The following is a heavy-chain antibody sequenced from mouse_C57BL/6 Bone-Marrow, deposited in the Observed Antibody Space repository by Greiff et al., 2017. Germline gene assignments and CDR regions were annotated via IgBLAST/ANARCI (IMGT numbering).Heavy chain of an antibody. CDR1: GFSLTSYG. D-gene: IGHD2-3*01. CDR3: ARHPYDGYYNYYAMDY. J-gene: IGHJ4*01. V-gene: IGHV2-6-1*01. CDR2: IWSDGST. Sequence: VQLKESGPGLVAPSQSLSITCTVSGFSLTSYGVHWVRQPPGKGLEWLVVIWSDGSTTYNSALKSRLSISKDNSKSQVFLKMNSLHTDDTAMYYGARHPYDGYYNYYAMDYWGQGTSVTVSS.